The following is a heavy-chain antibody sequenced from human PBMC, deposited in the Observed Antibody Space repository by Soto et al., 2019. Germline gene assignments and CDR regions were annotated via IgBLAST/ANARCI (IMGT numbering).Heavy chain of an antibody. J-gene: IGHJ6*02. Sequence: SVKVSCKASGFTFTSSAVQWVRQARGQRLEWIGWIVVGSGNTNYAQKFQERVTITRDMSTSTAYMELSSLRSEDTAVYYCAARWDYDFWSGSGYYGMDVWGQGTTVTAP. V-gene: IGHV1-58*01. CDR3: AARWDYDFWSGSGYYGMDV. D-gene: IGHD3-3*01. CDR1: GFTFTSSA. CDR2: IVVGSGNT.